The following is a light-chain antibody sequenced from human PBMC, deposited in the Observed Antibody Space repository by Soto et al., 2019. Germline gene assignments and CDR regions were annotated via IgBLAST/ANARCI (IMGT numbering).Light chain of an antibody. V-gene: IGKV3-20*01. CDR1: QRLGSTF. Sequence: EILLTHLPGTQSLSPEDRATLSCRASQRLGSTFLAWYQQKSGQSPRLLIYGASDRATDIPDRFSGSGSGADFTLTISRVEPEDFAVYFCHPYGTLPLCFGGGTKVDIK. J-gene: IGKJ4*01. CDR2: GAS. CDR3: HPYGTLPLC.